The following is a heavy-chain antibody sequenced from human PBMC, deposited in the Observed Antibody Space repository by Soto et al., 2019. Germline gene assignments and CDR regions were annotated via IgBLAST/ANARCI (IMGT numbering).Heavy chain of an antibody. J-gene: IGHJ6*02. CDR2: LNAGNGNT. CDR1: GYTFTNYA. D-gene: IGHD1-26*01. Sequence: QVQLVQSGAEEKKPGASVKVSCKASGYTFTNYAMHWVRQAPGQRLEWMGWLNAGNGNTKYSQKFQGRVTITRDTSASTAYMELSSLTSEDTAVYHCASSATTADYYYGMDVWGQGTTVTVS. CDR3: ASSATTADYYYGMDV. V-gene: IGHV1-3*05.